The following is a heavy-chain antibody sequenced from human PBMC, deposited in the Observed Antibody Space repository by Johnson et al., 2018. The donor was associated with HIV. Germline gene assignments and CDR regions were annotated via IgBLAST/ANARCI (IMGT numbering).Heavy chain of an antibody. Sequence: QVQLVESGGGVVQPGGSLRLSCAASGFTFSSYGMHWVRQAPGKGLEWVSGINWNGGSTGYGDSVKGRFTISRDNSKNTLYLQMNSLRAEDTAVYYWARGIAAAGIPVKAFDIWCQGTMVTVSS. CDR3: ARGIAAAGIPVKAFDI. CDR1: GFTFSSYG. V-gene: IGHV3-NL1*01. CDR2: INWNGGST. J-gene: IGHJ3*02. D-gene: IGHD6-13*01.